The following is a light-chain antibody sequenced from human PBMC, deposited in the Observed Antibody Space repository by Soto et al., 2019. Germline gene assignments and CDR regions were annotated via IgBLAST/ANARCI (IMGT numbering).Light chain of an antibody. Sequence: DIQITQSPSSLSASVLDRVTLTCRASQSISSYLNWYQQKPGKAPKLLIYAASSLQSGVPSRFSGSGSGTDFTLTISSLQPEDFATYYCQQSYSTPTFGQGTKGDIK. V-gene: IGKV1-39*01. J-gene: IGKJ2*01. CDR1: QSISSY. CDR3: QQSYSTPT. CDR2: AAS.